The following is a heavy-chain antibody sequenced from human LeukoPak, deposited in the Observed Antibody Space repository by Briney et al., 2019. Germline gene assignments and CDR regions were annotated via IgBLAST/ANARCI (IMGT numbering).Heavy chain of an antibody. CDR3: ARADGNYYYAMDV. V-gene: IGHV3-64*01. CDR2: ISSNGGST. CDR1: GFTFSSYA. Sequence: TGGSLRLSCAASGFTFSSYAMHWVRQAPGKGLEYVSAISSNGGSTYYANSVKGRFTISRDNSKNTLYLQMGSLRAEDMAVYYCARADGNYYYAMDVWGQGTTVTVS. J-gene: IGHJ6*02. D-gene: IGHD4-23*01.